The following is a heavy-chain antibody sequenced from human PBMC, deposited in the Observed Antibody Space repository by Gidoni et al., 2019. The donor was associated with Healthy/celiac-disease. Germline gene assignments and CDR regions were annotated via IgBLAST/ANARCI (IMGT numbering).Heavy chain of an antibody. CDR1: GFTFSSYG. V-gene: IGHV3-30*18. CDR2: ISYDGSNK. D-gene: IGHD1-26*01. J-gene: IGHJ3*02. Sequence: QVQLVESGGGVVQPGRSLRLSCAASGFTFSSYGMHWVRQAPGKGLEWVAVISYDGSNKYYADSVKGRFTISRDNSKNTLYLQMNSLRAEDTAVYYCAKVVWWGVGATTSGRAFDIWGQGTMVTVSS. CDR3: AKVVWWGVGATTSGRAFDI.